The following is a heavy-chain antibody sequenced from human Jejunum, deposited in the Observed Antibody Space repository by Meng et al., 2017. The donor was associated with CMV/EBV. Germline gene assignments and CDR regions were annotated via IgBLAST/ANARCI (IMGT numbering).Heavy chain of an antibody. V-gene: IGHV3-23*01. J-gene: IGHJ4*02. CDR1: GFAVHSAA. Sequence: SCAGSGFAVHSAAMDWVRRAPGKGLEWGAVITASGLYTNYADSVKGRFTISRDNSKNTLYLQLNSLRAEDTALYHCASERMPGTVDSWGQGTLVTVSS. D-gene: IGHD6-13*01. CDR2: ITASGLYT. CDR3: ASERMPGTVDS.